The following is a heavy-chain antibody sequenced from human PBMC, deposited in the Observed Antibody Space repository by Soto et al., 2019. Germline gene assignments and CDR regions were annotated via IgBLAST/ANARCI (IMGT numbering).Heavy chain of an antibody. D-gene: IGHD6-13*01. Sequence: SETLSLTCTVSGVSIISYYWSWIRQPPGKGLEWIGYIYYSGSTNYNPPLKSRVTISVDTSKNQFSLKLSSVTAADTAVYYCARVGAAGDFDYRGQRTPVPVSS. CDR1: GVSIISYY. V-gene: IGHV4-59*01. J-gene: IGHJ4*02. CDR3: ARVGAAGDFDY. CDR2: IYYSGST.